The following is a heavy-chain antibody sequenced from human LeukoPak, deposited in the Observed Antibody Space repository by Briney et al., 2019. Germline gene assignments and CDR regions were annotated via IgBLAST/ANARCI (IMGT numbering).Heavy chain of an antibody. CDR2: IIAGGDKT. Sequence: GGSLRLSCAASGFTFSAYDMAWVIQAPGKGLEWVSAIIAGGDKTEYADSVKGRFTISRDNSKNTVSLQMNSLRAEDTAIYYCAKSQSGSGWKLDSWGQGTLVTVSS. CDR3: AKSQSGSGWKLDS. J-gene: IGHJ4*02. D-gene: IGHD6-19*01. V-gene: IGHV3-23*01. CDR1: GFTFSAYD.